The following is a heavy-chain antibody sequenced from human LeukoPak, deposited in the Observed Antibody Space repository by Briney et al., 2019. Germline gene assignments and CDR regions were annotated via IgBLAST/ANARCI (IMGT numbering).Heavy chain of an antibody. V-gene: IGHV1-8*02. D-gene: IGHD6-13*01. CDR2: MNPNSGNT. CDR3: AGGRRSSSWYKLVHIDY. Sequence: GASVKVSCKASGYTFTSYDINWVRQATGQGLEWMGWMNPNSGNTGYAQKFQGRVTMTRNTSISTTYMELSSLRSEDTAVYYCAGGRRSSSWYKLVHIDYWGQGTLVTVSS. CDR1: GYTFTSYD. J-gene: IGHJ4*02.